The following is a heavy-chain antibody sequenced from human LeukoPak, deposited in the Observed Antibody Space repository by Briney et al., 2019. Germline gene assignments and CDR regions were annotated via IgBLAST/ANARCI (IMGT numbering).Heavy chain of an antibody. CDR1: GFTFSSYG. CDR3: ANNGDSGSPGY. CDR2: ISYDGSNK. D-gene: IGHD1-26*01. V-gene: IGHV3-30*18. Sequence: GGSLRLSCAASGFTFSSYGMHWVRQAPGKGLEWVAVISYDGSNKYYADSVKGRFTISRDNSKNTPYLQMNSLRAEDTAVYYCANNGDSGSPGYWGQGTLVTVSP. J-gene: IGHJ4*02.